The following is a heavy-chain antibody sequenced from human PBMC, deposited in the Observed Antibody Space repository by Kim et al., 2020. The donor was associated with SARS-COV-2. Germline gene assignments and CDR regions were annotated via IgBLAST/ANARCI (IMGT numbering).Heavy chain of an antibody. D-gene: IGHD3-3*01. CDR1: GGSISSSSYY. CDR2: IYYSGST. V-gene: IGHV4-39*01. Sequence: SETLSLTCTVSGGSISSSSYYWSWIRQPPGKGLEWIGSIYYSGSTYYNPSLKSRVTISVDTSKNQSSLKLSSVTAADTAVYYCARPPLPILELAEYLDLWGQGTPVTVSS. J-gene: IGHJ6*02. CDR3: ARPPLPILELAEYLDL.